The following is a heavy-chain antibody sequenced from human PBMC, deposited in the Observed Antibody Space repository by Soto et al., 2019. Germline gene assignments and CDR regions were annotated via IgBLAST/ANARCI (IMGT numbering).Heavy chain of an antibody. V-gene: IGHV1-2*02. D-gene: IGHD3-3*02. J-gene: IGHJ5*02. Sequence: ASVKVSCKTSAYFFYDYHMHWVRKAPGQGLEWMGWINPKNGDTNYAQKFQDRVTMTRDTSISTVYIELSRLTSDDTAVYYGAREACGSKIAAVLLDPWGQGTRGTVS. CDR2: INPKNGDT. CDR1: AYFFYDYH. CDR3: AREACGSKIAAVLLDP.